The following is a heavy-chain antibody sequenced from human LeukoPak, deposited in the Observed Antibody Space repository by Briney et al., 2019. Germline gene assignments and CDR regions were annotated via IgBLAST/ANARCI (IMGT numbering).Heavy chain of an antibody. CDR3: ARDQVAVAGRGGAFDI. J-gene: IGHJ3*02. V-gene: IGHV4-61*02. D-gene: IGHD6-19*01. Sequence: SETLSLTCTVSGGSISSGSYYWSWIRQPAGKGLEWIGRIYTSGSTNYNPSLKSRVTISVDTSKNQFSLKLSSVTAADTAVYYCARDQVAVAGRGGAFDIWGQGTMVTVSS. CDR2: IYTSGST. CDR1: GGSISSGSYY.